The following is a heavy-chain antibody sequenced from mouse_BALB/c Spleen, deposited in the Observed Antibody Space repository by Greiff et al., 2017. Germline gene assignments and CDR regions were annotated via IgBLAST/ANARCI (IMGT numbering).Heavy chain of an antibody. D-gene: IGHD5-1*01. CDR1: GFNFTDTY. J-gene: IGHJ3*01. CDR3: AMSTSWFAY. CDR2: IDPANGNT. Sequence: VQLQQSGAELVKPGASVKLSCTASGFNFTDTYMHWVKQRPEQGLEWIGRIDPANGNTKYDPKFQGKATITADTSSNTAYLQRSSLTSEDTAVYYCAMSTSWFAYWGQGTLVTVSA. V-gene: IGHV14-3*02.